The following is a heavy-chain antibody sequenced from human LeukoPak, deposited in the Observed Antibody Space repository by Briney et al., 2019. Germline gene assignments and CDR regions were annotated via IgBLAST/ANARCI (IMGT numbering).Heavy chain of an antibody. CDR2: INPNSGGT. Sequence: ASVKVSCKASGYTFTGYYMHWVRQAPGQGLEWMGWINPNSGGTNYAQKFQGRVTMTRDTSISTAYMELSRLRSDDTAVYYCARLLPLLHDRNWFDPWGQGTLVTVSS. J-gene: IGHJ5*02. D-gene: IGHD3-16*01. CDR3: ARLLPLLHDRNWFDP. CDR1: GYTFTGYY. V-gene: IGHV1-2*02.